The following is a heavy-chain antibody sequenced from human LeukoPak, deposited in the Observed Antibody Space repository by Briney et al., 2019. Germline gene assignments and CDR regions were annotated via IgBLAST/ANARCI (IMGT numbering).Heavy chain of an antibody. CDR3: ARRWNYGRNYYIDV. CDR1: GGSFSHYY. J-gene: IGHJ6*03. Sequence: SETLSLTCAVYGGSFSHYYWSWIRQSPGMGLEWIGEINDSGTINHNPSLMSRVTISLDKSKNQFSLRLSSATAVDTAVYYCARRWNYGRNYYIDVWGKGATVSVSS. V-gene: IGHV4-34*01. CDR2: INDSGTI. D-gene: IGHD1-7*01.